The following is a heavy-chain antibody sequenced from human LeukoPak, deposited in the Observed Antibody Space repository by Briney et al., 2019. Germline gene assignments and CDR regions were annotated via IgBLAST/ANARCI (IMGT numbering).Heavy chain of an antibody. V-gene: IGHV3-23*01. CDR3: PILRRVRGVNPFDP. D-gene: IGHD3-10*01. CDR1: GFTFSSYA. Sequence: GGSLRLSCAASGFTFSSYAMSWVRQAPGKGLEWVSAISGSGGSTYYADSVKGRFTISRDNSKNTLYLQMNSLRAEDTAVYYCPILRRVRGVNPFDPWGQGTLVTVSS. CDR2: ISGSGGST. J-gene: IGHJ5*02.